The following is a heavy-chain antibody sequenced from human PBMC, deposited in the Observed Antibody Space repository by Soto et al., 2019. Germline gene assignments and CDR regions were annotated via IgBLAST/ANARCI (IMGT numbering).Heavy chain of an antibody. CDR2: ISGSGGST. Sequence: EVQLLESGGGLVQPGGSLRLSCAASGFTFSSYAMSWVRQAPGKGLEWVSAISGSGGSTYYADSVKGRFTISRDNSKNTLYLQMNSLRAEDTAVYYCAKLSIAARRGGYYHFDYWGQGTLVTVSS. D-gene: IGHD6-6*01. V-gene: IGHV3-23*01. J-gene: IGHJ4*02. CDR1: GFTFSSYA. CDR3: AKLSIAARRGGYYHFDY.